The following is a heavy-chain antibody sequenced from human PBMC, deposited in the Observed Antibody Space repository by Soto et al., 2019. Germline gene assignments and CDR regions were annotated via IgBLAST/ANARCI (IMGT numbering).Heavy chain of an antibody. D-gene: IGHD1-26*01. V-gene: IGHV1-18*01. CDR2: ISAYNGNT. CDR3: ARVIRRGATSYYYYGMDV. J-gene: IGHJ6*02. Sequence: ASVKVSCKASGYTFTSYGISWMRQAPGRGLEWMGWISAYNGNTNYAQKLQGRVTMTTDTSTSTAYMELRSLRSDDTVVYYCARVIRRGATSYYYYGMDVWGQGTTVTVSS. CDR1: GYTFTSYG.